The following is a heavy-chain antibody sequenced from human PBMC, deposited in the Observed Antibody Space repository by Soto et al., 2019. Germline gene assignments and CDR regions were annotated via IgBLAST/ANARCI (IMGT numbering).Heavy chain of an antibody. V-gene: IGHV3-9*01. D-gene: IGHD5-12*01. CDR2: LDWNGVSI. CDR1: GFSFDDYV. J-gene: IGHJ3*02. Sequence: VQLVESGGGLVQPGRSLRLSCAASGFSFDDYVMHWVRQGPGKGLEWVSGLDWNGVSIGYADSVKGRFTISRGNAKNSLYLQMNSLRSEDTALYYCAKDIARYSGYEGAFDIWGQGTMVTVSS. CDR3: AKDIARYSGYEGAFDI.